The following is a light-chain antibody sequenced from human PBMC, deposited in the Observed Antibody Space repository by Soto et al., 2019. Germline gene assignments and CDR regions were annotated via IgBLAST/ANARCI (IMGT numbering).Light chain of an antibody. J-gene: IGKJ4*01. V-gene: IGKV1-5*03. CDR2: KAS. CDR1: QSISSW. Sequence: DIQMTQSPSTMSASVGDRVTITCRASQSISSWLAWYQQKPGKAPKLLIYKASSLESGVPSRFSGSGSGTEFTLSISSLQPDDFATYYCQQYNSYPLTFGGGTKVEIK. CDR3: QQYNSYPLT.